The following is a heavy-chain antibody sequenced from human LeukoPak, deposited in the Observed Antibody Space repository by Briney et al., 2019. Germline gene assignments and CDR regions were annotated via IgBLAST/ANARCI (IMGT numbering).Heavy chain of an antibody. D-gene: IGHD6-19*01. CDR2: IWYDGSNK. J-gene: IGHJ6*02. V-gene: IGHV3-33*01. CDR1: GFTFSSCG. CDR3: ARDLRQWLVAVYYYYYGMDV. Sequence: GGSLRLSCAASGFTFSSCGMHWVRQAPGKGLEWVAVIWYDGSNKYYADSVKGRFTISRDNSKNTLYLQMNSLRAEDTAVYYCARDLRQWLVAVYYYYYGMDVWGQGTTVTVSS.